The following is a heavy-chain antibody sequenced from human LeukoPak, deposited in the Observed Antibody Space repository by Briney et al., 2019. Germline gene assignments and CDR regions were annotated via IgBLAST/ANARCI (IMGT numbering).Heavy chain of an antibody. CDR3: ARVGSSSWSAINFDY. V-gene: IGHV1-2*06. CDR2: ITPNSGGT. J-gene: IGHJ4*02. D-gene: IGHD6-13*01. Sequence: ASVKVSCKASGYTFTGYYMHWVRQAPGQGLEWMGRITPNSGGTNYAQQFQGRVTMTRDTSISTAYMELSRLRSDDTAVYYCARVGSSSWSAINFDYWGQGTLVTVSS. CDR1: GYTFTGYY.